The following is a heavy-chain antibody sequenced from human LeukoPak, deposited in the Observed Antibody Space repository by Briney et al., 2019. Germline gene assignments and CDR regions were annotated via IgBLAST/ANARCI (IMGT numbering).Heavy chain of an antibody. D-gene: IGHD7-27*01. J-gene: IGHJ6*02. Sequence: PGGSLRLSCAASGFTFSSYAMSWVRQAPGKGLEWVSAISGSGGRTYYADSVKGRFTISRDNSKNTLYLQMNSLRAEDTAVYYCAKDASGARYYYYYGMDVWGQGTTVTVSS. CDR2: ISGSGGRT. V-gene: IGHV3-23*01. CDR3: AKDASGARYYYYYGMDV. CDR1: GFTFSSYA.